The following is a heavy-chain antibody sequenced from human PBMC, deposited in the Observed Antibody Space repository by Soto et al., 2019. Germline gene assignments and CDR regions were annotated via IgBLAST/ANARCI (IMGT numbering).Heavy chain of an antibody. CDR2: ISSSSSYI. D-gene: IGHD6-6*01. CDR1: GFTFSSYS. V-gene: IGHV3-21*04. J-gene: IGHJ4*02. Sequence: GGSLRLSCAASGFTFSSYSMNWVRQAPGKGLEWVSSISSSSSYIYYADSVKGRFTISRDNAKNSLYLQMNSLRAEDTAVYYCAKDQYSSSSTRKEKFDYWGQGTLVTVSS. CDR3: AKDQYSSSSTRKEKFDY.